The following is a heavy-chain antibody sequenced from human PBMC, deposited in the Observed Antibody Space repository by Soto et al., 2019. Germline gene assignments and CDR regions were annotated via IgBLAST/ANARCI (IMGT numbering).Heavy chain of an antibody. D-gene: IGHD2-8*01. CDR3: ARSTYAIPENYYYYYGMDV. J-gene: IGHJ6*02. Sequence: CSLGLSSAASGLTCTRCSMNWFQQAPGKGLEWVSSISSSSSYIYYADSVKGRFTISRDNAKNSLYLQMNSLRAEDTAVYYCARSTYAIPENYYYYYGMDVWGQGTTVTVSS. V-gene: IGHV3-21*01. CDR1: GLTCTRCS. CDR2: ISSSSSYI.